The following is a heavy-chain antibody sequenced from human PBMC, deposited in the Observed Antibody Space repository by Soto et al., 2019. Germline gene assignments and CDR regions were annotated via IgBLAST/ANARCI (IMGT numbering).Heavy chain of an antibody. Sequence: QVHLVQSGAEVQKPGASVRISCQASGYAFTTSAIHWVGQAPGQSLEWMGWINPATGDTKYSQNVRGRVTFALDTSATTAYMDLRSLASHDTAVYYCARASGRSKLLPFYFDPWGQGTQVTVSS. V-gene: IGHV1-3*01. CDR3: ARASGRSKLLPFYFDP. D-gene: IGHD1-26*01. CDR1: GYAFTTSA. CDR2: INPATGDT. J-gene: IGHJ5*02.